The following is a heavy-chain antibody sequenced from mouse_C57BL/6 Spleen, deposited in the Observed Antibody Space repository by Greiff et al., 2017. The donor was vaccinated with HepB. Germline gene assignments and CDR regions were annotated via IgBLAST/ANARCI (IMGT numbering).Heavy chain of an antibody. CDR2: INPSNGGT. D-gene: IGHD2-1*01. Sequence: VKLQQPGPELVKPGASVKLSCKASGYTFTSYWMHWVKQRPGQGLEWIGNINPSNGGTNYNEKFKSKATLTVDKSSSTAYMQLSSLTSEDSAVYYCARSGGNYQGFDYWGQGTTLTVSS. CDR3: ARSGGNYQGFDY. V-gene: IGHV1-53*01. CDR1: GYTFTSYW. J-gene: IGHJ2*01.